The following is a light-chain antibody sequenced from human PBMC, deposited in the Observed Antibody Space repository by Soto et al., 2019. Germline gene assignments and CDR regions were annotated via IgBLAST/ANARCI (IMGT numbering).Light chain of an antibody. CDR1: SSNIGIEF. CDR3: GAWDNSLSAIV. V-gene: IGLV1-51*01. CDR2: DNI. Sequence: QSVLTQPPSVSSAPGQKVTTSCSGSSSNIGIEFVSCYQHFLGTAPKLLIYDNIKRPSGIPDRFSGSKSGTSATLGITGLQTGDEADYYCGAWDNSLSAIVFGGGTKVTVL. J-gene: IGLJ2*01.